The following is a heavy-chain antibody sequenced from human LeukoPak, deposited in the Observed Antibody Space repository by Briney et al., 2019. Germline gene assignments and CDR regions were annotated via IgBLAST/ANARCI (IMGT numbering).Heavy chain of an antibody. D-gene: IGHD6-25*01. Sequence: ASVKVSCKASGYTFTSYGISWVRQAPGQGLEWMGWISAYNGNTNYAQKLQGRVTMTTDTSTSTAYMELRSLRSDDTAVYYCARVLPTATPGAFDIWGQGTMVTVSS. J-gene: IGHJ3*02. V-gene: IGHV1-18*01. CDR1: GYTFTSYG. CDR2: ISAYNGNT. CDR3: ARVLPTATPGAFDI.